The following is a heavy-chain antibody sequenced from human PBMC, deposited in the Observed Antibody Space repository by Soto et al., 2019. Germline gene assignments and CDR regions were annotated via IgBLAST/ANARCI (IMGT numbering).Heavy chain of an antibody. V-gene: IGHV6-1*01. CDR3: ARAPNTYYDFWSGYYTDWFDP. CDR1: GDSVSSNSAA. Sequence: PSQTLSLTCAISGDSVSSNSAAWNWIRQSPSRGLEWLGRTYYRSKWYNDYAVSAKSRITINPGTSKNQFSLQLNSVTPEDTAVYYCARAPNTYYDFWSGYYTDWFDPWGQGTLVTVSS. CDR2: TYYRSKWYN. J-gene: IGHJ5*02. D-gene: IGHD3-3*01.